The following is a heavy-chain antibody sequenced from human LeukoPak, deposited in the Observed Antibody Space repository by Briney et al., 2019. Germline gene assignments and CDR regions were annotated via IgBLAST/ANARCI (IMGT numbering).Heavy chain of an antibody. CDR3: ATWGIAVAGTFDY. CDR1: GGSISSSY. Sequence: LETLSLTCTVSGGSISSSYWSWIRQPPGKGPEWIGYIYYSGSTNYNPSFKSRVAISVDTSKKQFSLKLSSVTAADTAVYYCATWGIAVAGTFDYWGQGTLVTVST. J-gene: IGHJ4*02. D-gene: IGHD6-19*01. CDR2: IYYSGST. V-gene: IGHV4-59*08.